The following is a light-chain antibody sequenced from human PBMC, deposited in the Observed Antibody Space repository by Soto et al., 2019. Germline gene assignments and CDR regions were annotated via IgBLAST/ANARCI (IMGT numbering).Light chain of an antibody. CDR2: GTS. Sequence: ETVMTQSPVTLSVSTGDRTTLSCRASQSFNSNYLAWYQQKPGQAPRLLIYGTSSRATGIPDRFSGSGSGTDFTLTISRLEPEDFAVYYCQHYASSPRAFGQGTKVDI. CDR1: QSFNSNY. V-gene: IGKV3-20*01. CDR3: QHYASSPRA. J-gene: IGKJ1*01.